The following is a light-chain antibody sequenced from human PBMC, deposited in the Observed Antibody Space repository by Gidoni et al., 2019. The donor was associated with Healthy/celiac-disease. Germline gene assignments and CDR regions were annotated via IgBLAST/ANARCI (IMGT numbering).Light chain of an antibody. CDR2: GAS. CDR3: QQYNSWPLMCS. CDR1: QSVSSN. V-gene: IGKV3-15*01. Sequence: EIVMTQSPATLSVSPGERATLSCRASQSVSSNLAWYQQKPGQAPRLLIYGASTRATGIPARFSGSGSGTEFTLTISSLQSEDFAVYYCQQYNSWPLMCSFGQGTKLEIK. J-gene: IGKJ2*04.